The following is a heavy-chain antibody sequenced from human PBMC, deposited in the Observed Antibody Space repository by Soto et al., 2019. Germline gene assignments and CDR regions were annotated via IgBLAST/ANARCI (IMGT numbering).Heavy chain of an antibody. CDR2: ISAYNGST. J-gene: IGHJ5*02. CDR3: ARPAVEYSSSSGHWFDP. CDR1: GYTFTSYG. D-gene: IGHD6-6*01. V-gene: IGHV1-18*01. Sequence: GASVKVSCKASGYTFTSYGISWVRQAPGQGLEWMGWISAYNGSTNYAQKLQGRVTMTTDTSTSTAYMELRSLRSDDTAVYYCARPAVEYSSSSGHWFDPWGQGTLVTVSS.